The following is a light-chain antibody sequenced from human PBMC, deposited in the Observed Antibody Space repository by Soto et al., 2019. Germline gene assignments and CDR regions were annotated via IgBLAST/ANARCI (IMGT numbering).Light chain of an antibody. CDR1: QSVSNNY. CDR2: GAS. V-gene: IGKV3-20*01. CDR3: HPSLLSGT. Sequence: IRVTKSPGTLSRYQGERATLSCRASQSVSNNYLAWYQQKPGQAPRLLIYGASNRATGIPDRFSGSGSGTDFTLTISFLEPDGFAVYYCHPSLLSGTFGQGTKVDI. J-gene: IGKJ1*01.